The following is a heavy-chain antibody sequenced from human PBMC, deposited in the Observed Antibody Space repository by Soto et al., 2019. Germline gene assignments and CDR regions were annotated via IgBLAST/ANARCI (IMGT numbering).Heavy chain of an antibody. Sequence: QVQLQESGPGLVKPSQTLSLTCTVSGGSINSGAYYWSWIRQHPGKGLEWIGYIYSSGSTEYTPSLQRRVTITPDTSTNHFSLTLSSVTAADTAVYYCATGQVDCDSTSCLNWFDPWGQGTLVTVSS. V-gene: IGHV4-31*03. J-gene: IGHJ5*02. CDR3: ATGQVDCDSTSCLNWFDP. CDR1: GGSINSGAYY. D-gene: IGHD2-2*01. CDR2: IYSSGST.